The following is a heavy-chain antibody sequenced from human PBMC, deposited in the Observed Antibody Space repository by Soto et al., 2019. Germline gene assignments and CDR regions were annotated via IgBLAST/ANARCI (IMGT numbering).Heavy chain of an antibody. D-gene: IGHD2-2*01. CDR3: AKDITAAKGYYFDY. CDR1: GFTFDDYA. CDR2: ISWNSGSI. Sequence: GGSLRFSCAASGFTFDDYAMHWVRQAPGKGLEWVSGISWNSGSIGYADSVKGRFTISRDNAKNSLYLQMNSLRAEDTALYYCAKDITAAKGYYFDYWGQGTLVTVSS. J-gene: IGHJ4*02. V-gene: IGHV3-9*01.